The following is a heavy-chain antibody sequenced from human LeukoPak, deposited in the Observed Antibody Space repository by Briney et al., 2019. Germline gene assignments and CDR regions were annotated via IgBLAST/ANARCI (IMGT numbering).Heavy chain of an antibody. Sequence: GGSLRLSCTASEFTFSVYTMNWVRQAPGKGLEWVSSISPSSSSIYYADSVRGRFTISRDNAKKSLSLQMNSLRVEDTAIYYCARETYNDFWSGLNWFDPWGQGTLVTVSS. V-gene: IGHV3-21*01. CDR1: EFTFSVYT. CDR3: ARETYNDFWSGLNWFDP. J-gene: IGHJ5*02. D-gene: IGHD3-3*01. CDR2: ISPSSSSI.